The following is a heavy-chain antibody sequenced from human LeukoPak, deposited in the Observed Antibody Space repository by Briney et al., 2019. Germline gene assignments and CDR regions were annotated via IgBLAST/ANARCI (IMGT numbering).Heavy chain of an antibody. CDR3: AREGVDGMATIDY. CDR1: GFTFSSYW. J-gene: IGHJ4*02. D-gene: IGHD5-24*01. V-gene: IGHV3-74*01. Sequence: PGGSLRLSCAASGFTFSSYWMHWVRQAPGKGLVWVSRINSDGSSTSYADSVKGRFTISRDNAKNTLYLQMNSLRAEDTAVYYCAREGVDGMATIDYWGQGTLVTVSS. CDR2: INSDGSST.